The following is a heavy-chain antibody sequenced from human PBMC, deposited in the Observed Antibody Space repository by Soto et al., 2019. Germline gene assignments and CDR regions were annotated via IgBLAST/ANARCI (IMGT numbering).Heavy chain of an antibody. D-gene: IGHD3-3*01. V-gene: IGHV1-18*01. J-gene: IGHJ6*03. CDR1: GYTFTSYG. CDR3: ARESRITIFGVVSGYYMDV. CDR2: ISAYNGNT. Sequence: GASVKVSCKASGYTFTSYGSSWVRQAPGQGLEWMGWISAYNGNTNYAQKLQGRVTMTTDTSTSTAYMELRSLRSDDTAVYYCARESRITIFGVVSGYYMDVWGKGTTVTVSS.